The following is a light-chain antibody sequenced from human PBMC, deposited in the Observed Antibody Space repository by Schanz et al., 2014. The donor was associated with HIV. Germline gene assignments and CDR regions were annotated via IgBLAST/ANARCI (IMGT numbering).Light chain of an antibody. Sequence: QSALTQPPSASGSPGQSVTISCTGTSSDVGGYNHVSWYQQHPGKAPKLMIYEVIKRPSGVSNRFSGSKSGNTASLTISGLQAEDEADYYCSSYTSSSTLGIFGGGTKVTVL. J-gene: IGLJ2*01. CDR1: SSDVGGYNH. V-gene: IGLV2-14*01. CDR2: EVI. CDR3: SSYTSSSTLGI.